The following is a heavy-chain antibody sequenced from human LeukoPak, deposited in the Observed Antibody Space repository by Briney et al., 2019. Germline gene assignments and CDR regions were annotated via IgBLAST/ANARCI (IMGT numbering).Heavy chain of an antibody. CDR1: GYTFTSYA. CDR3: ARDRGVDTAMVYNDY. D-gene: IGHD5-18*01. J-gene: IGHJ4*02. CDR2: INAGNGNT. V-gene: IGHV1-3*01. Sequence: ASVKVSCKASGYTFTSYAMHWVRPAPGQRLEWMGWINAGNGNTKYSQKFQGRVTITRDTSASTAYMELSSLSSEDTAVYYCARDRGVDTAMVYNDYWGQGTLVTVSS.